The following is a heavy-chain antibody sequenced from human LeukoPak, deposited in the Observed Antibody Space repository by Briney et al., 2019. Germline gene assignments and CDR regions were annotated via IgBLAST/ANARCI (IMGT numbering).Heavy chain of an antibody. CDR2: IYPGDSDT. CDR3: ARQGGIVGATSAFDI. V-gene: IGHV5-51*01. D-gene: IGHD1-26*01. CDR1: GYSFTSYW. Sequence: GESLKISCQGSGYSFTSYWIGWVRQMPGKGLEWMGIIYPGDSDTRYSASFQGQVTFSADKSISTAYLQWSSLKASDTAMYYCARQGGIVGATSAFDIRGQGTMVTVSS. J-gene: IGHJ3*02.